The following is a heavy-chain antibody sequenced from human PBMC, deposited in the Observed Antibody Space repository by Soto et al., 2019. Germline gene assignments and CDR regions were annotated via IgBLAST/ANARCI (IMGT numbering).Heavy chain of an antibody. D-gene: IGHD3-16*01. Sequence: SETLSLTCTVYGASMSDYYGSWIRQSPGKGLEHIGYLHYSGSDNYNPSLKSRVTLSMDRSKNQFSLRLSSVTAADTAIYYCARSGHSFAGAVWGQGILVTVSS. V-gene: IGHV4-59*01. CDR2: LHYSGSD. CDR3: ARSGHSFAGAV. J-gene: IGHJ4*02. CDR1: GASMSDYY.